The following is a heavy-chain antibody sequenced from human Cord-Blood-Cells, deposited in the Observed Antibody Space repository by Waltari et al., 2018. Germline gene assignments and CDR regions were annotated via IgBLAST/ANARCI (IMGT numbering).Heavy chain of an antibody. CDR3: ARGGNARKNAADYFDY. CDR2: INHSGST. J-gene: IGHJ4*02. CDR1: GGSFSGYY. D-gene: IGHD6-25*01. V-gene: IGHV4-34*01. Sequence: QVQLQQWGAGLLKPSETLSLTCAVHGGSFSGYYWSWLRQPPGKGLEWIGEINHSGSTNYNPSLKSRVTISVDTSKNQFSLKLSSVTAADTAVYYCARGGNARKNAADYFDYWGQGTLVTVSS.